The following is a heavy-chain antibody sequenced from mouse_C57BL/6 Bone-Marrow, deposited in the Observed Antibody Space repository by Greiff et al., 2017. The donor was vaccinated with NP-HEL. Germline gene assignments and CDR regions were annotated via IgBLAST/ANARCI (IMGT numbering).Heavy chain of an antibody. CDR2: ISSGGSYT. CDR3: ASDYYGSSYAAWFAY. Sequence: EVKLVESGGDLVKPGGSLKLSCAASGFTFSSYGMSWVRQTPDKRLEWVATISSGGSYTYYPDSVKGRFTISRDNAKNTLYLQMSSLKAEDTAMYYCASDYYGSSYAAWFAYWGQGTLVTVSA. D-gene: IGHD1-1*01. J-gene: IGHJ3*01. CDR1: GFTFSSYG. V-gene: IGHV5-6*01.